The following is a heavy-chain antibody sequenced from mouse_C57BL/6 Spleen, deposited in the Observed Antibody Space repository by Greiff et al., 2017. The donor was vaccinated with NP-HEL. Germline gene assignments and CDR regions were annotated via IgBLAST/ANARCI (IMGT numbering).Heavy chain of an antibody. Sequence: VQLQQSVAELVRPGASVKLSCTASGFNIKNTYMHWVKQRPEQGLEWIGRLAPANGNTKHAPKFQGKATITADTSSNTAYLQLSSLTSEDTAIYYCAPIYYGYEGAMDYWGQGTSVTVSS. J-gene: IGHJ4*01. V-gene: IGHV14-3*01. CDR3: APIYYGYEGAMDY. D-gene: IGHD2-2*01. CDR1: GFNIKNTY. CDR2: LAPANGNT.